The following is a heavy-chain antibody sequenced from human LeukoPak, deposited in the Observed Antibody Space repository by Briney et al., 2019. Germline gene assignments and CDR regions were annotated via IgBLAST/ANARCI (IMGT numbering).Heavy chain of an antibody. Sequence: ASVKVSCKASGYTFTSYGISWVRQAPGQGLEWMGWISAYNGNTDYAQKVQGRVTMTTDTSTSTAYMELRSLKSDDTAVYYCARGDYRISRDYFGYWGQGTLVTVSS. D-gene: IGHD5-12*01. CDR2: ISAYNGNT. V-gene: IGHV1-18*01. CDR1: GYTFTSYG. CDR3: ARGDYRISRDYFGY. J-gene: IGHJ4*02.